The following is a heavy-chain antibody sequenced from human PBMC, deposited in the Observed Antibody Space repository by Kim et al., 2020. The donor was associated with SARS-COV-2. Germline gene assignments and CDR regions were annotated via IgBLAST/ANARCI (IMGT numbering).Heavy chain of an antibody. D-gene: IGHD3-10*01. Sequence: GGSLRLSCAASGFTFDDYGMSWVRQAPGKGLEWVSGINWNGGSSGYADSVKGRFTISRDNAKNSLYPQMNSLRAEDTALYYCARIPYGSGSYYYYYMDVWGKGTTVTVSS. V-gene: IGHV3-20*04. J-gene: IGHJ6*03. CDR1: GFTFDDYG. CDR2: INWNGGSS. CDR3: ARIPYGSGSYYYYYMDV.